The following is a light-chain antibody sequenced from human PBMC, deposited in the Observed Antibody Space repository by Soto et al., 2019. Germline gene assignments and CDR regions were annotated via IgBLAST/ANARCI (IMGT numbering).Light chain of an antibody. CDR3: QSWDSSLSGVV. V-gene: IGLV1-40*01. J-gene: IGLJ3*02. Sequence: QSVLTQPPSVSAAPGQKVTISCSGSSSNIGNNYVSWYEQLPGTAPKLLIYGNTNRPSGVPDRFSGSKSGTSASLTITGLQAEDEADYYCQSWDSSLSGVVFGGGTKLTVL. CDR1: SSNIGNNY. CDR2: GNT.